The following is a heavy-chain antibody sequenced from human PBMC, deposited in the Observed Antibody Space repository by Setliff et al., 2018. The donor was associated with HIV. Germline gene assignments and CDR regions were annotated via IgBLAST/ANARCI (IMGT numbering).Heavy chain of an antibody. Sequence: PSETLSLTCTVSGGSISSHYWSWIRQAPGKGLEWIGTMYFRGNARNSPSLKSRVTILVDRSKNQLSLNLTSVTAADTAVYYCARVETTVRGATYGLDVWGQGTTVTVSS. CDR1: GGSISSHY. J-gene: IGHJ6*02. D-gene: IGHD3-10*01. CDR2: MYFRGNA. CDR3: ARVETTVRGATYGLDV. V-gene: IGHV4-59*11.